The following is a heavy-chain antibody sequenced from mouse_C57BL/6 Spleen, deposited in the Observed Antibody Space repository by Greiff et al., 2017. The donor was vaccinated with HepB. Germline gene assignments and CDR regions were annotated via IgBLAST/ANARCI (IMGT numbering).Heavy chain of an antibody. CDR3: ARPYDYENYFDY. CDR2: INPNNGGT. V-gene: IGHV1-18*01. D-gene: IGHD2-4*01. J-gene: IGHJ2*01. Sequence: DVQLQESGPELVKPGASVKIPCKASGYTFTDYNMDWVKQSHGKSLEWIGDINPNNGGTIYNQKFKGKATLTVDKSSSTAYMELRSLTSEDTAVYYCARPYDYENYFDYWGQGTTLTVSS. CDR1: GYTFTDYN.